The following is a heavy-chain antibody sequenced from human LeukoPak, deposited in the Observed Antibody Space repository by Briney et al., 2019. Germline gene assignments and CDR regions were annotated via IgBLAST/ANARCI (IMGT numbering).Heavy chain of an antibody. CDR1: GFTFTSYS. D-gene: IGHD3-9*01. CDR3: AVGYDVLTGYYTDLGY. Sequence: GGSLRLSCAASGFTFTSYSMSWVRQAPGKGLEWVSSISGSAGSTFYADSVKGRFTISRDNSKNTLYLQMNSLRAEDTALYYCAVGYDVLTGYYTDLGYWGQGTLVTVSS. CDR2: ISGSAGST. V-gene: IGHV3-23*01. J-gene: IGHJ4*02.